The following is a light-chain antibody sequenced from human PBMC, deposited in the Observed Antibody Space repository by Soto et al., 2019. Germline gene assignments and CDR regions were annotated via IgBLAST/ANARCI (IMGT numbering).Light chain of an antibody. CDR2: EVS. CDR3: SSYTTSSTLVV. CDR1: SSDVGGYNY. J-gene: IGLJ3*02. V-gene: IGLV2-14*01. Sequence: QSALTQPASVSGYPGQSITISCTGTSSDVGGYNYVSWYQQNPGKAPKLMIYEVSHRPSGVSDRFSGSKSDNTASLTISGLQAEDEADYYCSSYTTSSTLVVFGGGTKLTVL.